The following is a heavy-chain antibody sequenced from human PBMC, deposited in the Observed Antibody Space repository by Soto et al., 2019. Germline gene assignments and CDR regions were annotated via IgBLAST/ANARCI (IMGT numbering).Heavy chain of an antibody. CDR1: GGTFSGYY. J-gene: IGHJ6*02. V-gene: IGHV4-34*01. Sequence: PSETLPLTCAVCGGTFSGYYWSWIRQRPGKGLEWIGEINHSGSTNYNPSLKSRVTISVDTSKNQFSLKLSSVTAADTAVYYCARVYDSSGYYFRATYYYGMDVWGQGTTVT. CDR3: ARVYDSSGYYFRATYYYGMDV. CDR2: INHSGST. D-gene: IGHD3-22*01.